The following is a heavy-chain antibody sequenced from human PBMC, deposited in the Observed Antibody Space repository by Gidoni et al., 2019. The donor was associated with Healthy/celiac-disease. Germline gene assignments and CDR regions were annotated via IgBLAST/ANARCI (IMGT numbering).Heavy chain of an antibody. J-gene: IGHJ4*02. CDR3: AGLVATTYHPIDY. CDR2: INHSGST. D-gene: IGHD5-12*01. V-gene: IGHV4-34*01. Sequence: PPRGGAREWIGEINHSGSTNYNPSLKSRVTISVDTSKNQFSLKLSSVTAADTAVYYCAGLVATTYHPIDYWGQGTLVTVSS.